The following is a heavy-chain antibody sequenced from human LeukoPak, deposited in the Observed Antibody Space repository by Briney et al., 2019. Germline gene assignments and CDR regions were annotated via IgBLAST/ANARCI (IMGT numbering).Heavy chain of an antibody. CDR1: GFTFSTSW. V-gene: IGHV3-7*01. D-gene: IGHD1-26*01. J-gene: IGHJ4*02. Sequence: GSLRFSCSASGFTFSTSWMSWVRQAPGKGLEWVANINQDESVKYYVDSVKGRFTISRDNAKNSLYLQMNSLRAEDTAVYYCARGEGASYYWGQGTLVTVSS. CDR2: INQDESVK. CDR3: ARGEGASYY.